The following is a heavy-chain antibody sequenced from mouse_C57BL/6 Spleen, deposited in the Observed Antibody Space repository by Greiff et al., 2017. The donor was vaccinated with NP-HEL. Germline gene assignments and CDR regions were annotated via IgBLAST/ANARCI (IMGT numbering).Heavy chain of an antibody. CDR1: GYSITSGYY. Sequence: VQLQQSGPGLVKPSQSLSLTCSVTGYSITSGYYWNWIRQFPGNKLEWMGYISYDGSNNYNPSLKNRISITRDTSKNQFFLKLNSVTTEDTATYYCARMPYYYGSSYDYYAMDYWGQGTSVTVSS. CDR2: ISYDGSN. J-gene: IGHJ4*01. CDR3: ARMPYYYGSSYDYYAMDY. V-gene: IGHV3-6*01. D-gene: IGHD1-1*01.